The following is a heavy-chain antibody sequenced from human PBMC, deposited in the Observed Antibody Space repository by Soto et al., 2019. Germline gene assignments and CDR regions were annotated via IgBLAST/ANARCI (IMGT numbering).Heavy chain of an antibody. CDR1: GYSFTSYW. J-gene: IGHJ6*02. V-gene: IGHV5-51*01. Sequence: GESLKISCKGSGYSFTSYWIGWVRQMPGKGLEWMGNIYPGDSDTRYSPSFQGQVTISADKSISTAYLQWNSLKASDTAMYYCARPRSSSRNYYGMDVWGQGTTVTVSS. D-gene: IGHD6-13*01. CDR2: IYPGDSDT. CDR3: ARPRSSSRNYYGMDV.